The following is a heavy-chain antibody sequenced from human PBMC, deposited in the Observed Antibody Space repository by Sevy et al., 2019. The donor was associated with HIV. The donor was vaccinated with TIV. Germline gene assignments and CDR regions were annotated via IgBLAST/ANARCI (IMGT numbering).Heavy chain of an antibody. D-gene: IGHD2-8*01. V-gene: IGHV3-23*01. Sequence: GGSLRLSCVASGFNINIYSMSWVRQAPGKGLEWVSTLSFGCGRINHADSVQGRFTMSRDDSKKTVHLEMNSLRAEDTAVYYCAREGCTRPHDHWGQGTLVTVSS. CDR3: AREGCTRPHDH. CDR2: LSFGCGRI. J-gene: IGHJ4*02. CDR1: GFNINIYS.